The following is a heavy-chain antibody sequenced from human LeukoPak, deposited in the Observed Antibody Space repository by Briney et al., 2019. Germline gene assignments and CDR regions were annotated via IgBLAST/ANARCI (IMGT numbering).Heavy chain of an antibody. V-gene: IGHV4-31*03. CDR1: GGSISSGGYY. CDR2: IYYSGST. Sequence: PSETLSLTCTVSGGSISSGGYYWSWIRQHPGKGLEWIGYIYYSGSTYYNPSLKSRVTISVDTSKNQFSLKLGSVTAADTAVYYCARDVDGGRRVGRYFDLWGRGTLVTVSS. CDR3: ARDVDGGRRVGRYFDL. D-gene: IGHD4-23*01. J-gene: IGHJ2*01.